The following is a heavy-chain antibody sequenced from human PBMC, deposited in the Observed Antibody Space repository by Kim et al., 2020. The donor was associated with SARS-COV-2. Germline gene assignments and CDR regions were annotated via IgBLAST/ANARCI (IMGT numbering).Heavy chain of an antibody. Sequence: GGSLRLSCAASGFTFGDFAMHWVRQVPGKGLEWVSGLSWNSGVIGYADSVKGRFTISRHNAENSLYLQMNSLRAEDTAFYYCAKDLVISSFRAFHILGQGTMVTVSS. CDR2: LSWNSGVI. J-gene: IGHJ3*02. CDR3: AKDLVISSFRAFHI. CDR1: GFTFGDFA. V-gene: IGHV3-9*01. D-gene: IGHD6-6*01.